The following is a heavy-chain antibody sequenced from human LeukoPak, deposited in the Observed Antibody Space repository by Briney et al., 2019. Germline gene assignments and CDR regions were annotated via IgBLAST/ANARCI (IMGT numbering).Heavy chain of an antibody. CDR2: IYYTGST. D-gene: IGHD6-13*01. CDR1: GGSISSYY. CDR3: ARDRPGGSSLDY. Sequence: SETLSLTCTVSGGSISSYYWNWIRQPAGKGLEWIGYIYYTGSTNYNPPLKSRVTISVDTSKNQFSLKLSSVTAADTAVYYCARDRPGGSSLDYWGQGTLVTVSS. J-gene: IGHJ4*02. V-gene: IGHV4-59*01.